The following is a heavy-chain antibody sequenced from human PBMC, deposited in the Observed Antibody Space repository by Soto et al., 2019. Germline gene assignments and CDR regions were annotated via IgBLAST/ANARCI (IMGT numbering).Heavy chain of an antibody. CDR1: GFTFSDYY. V-gene: IGHV3-11*01. CDR2: ISSGGSAI. J-gene: IGHJ6*03. Sequence: PGGSLRLSCAASGFTFSDYYMTWIRQAPGKGLERVSYISSGGSAIYYADSVKGRFTISRDNAKNSLYLQMNSLRGEDTAVYYCARRGYCSGGSCYIRMDVWGKGTTVTVSS. D-gene: IGHD2-15*01. CDR3: ARRGYCSGGSCYIRMDV.